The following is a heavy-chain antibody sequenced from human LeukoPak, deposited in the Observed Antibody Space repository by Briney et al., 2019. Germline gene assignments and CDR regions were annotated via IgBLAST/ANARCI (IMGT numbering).Heavy chain of an antibody. J-gene: IGHJ3*02. CDR1: GGSISSSSYY. V-gene: IGHV4-39*07. CDR2: IYTSGST. CDR3: ARDRVYDFWSGYYTAGAFDI. D-gene: IGHD3-3*01. Sequence: SETLSLTCTVSGGSISSSSYYWGWIRQPPGKGLEWIGRIYTSGSTNYNPSLKSRVTMSVDTSKNQFSLKLSSVTAADTAVYYCARDRVYDFWSGYYTAGAFDIWGQGTMVTVSS.